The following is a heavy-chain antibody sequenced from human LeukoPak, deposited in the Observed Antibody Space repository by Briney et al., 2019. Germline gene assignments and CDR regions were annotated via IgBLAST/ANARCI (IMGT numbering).Heavy chain of an antibody. J-gene: IGHJ6*03. CDR1: GYTFTSYG. Sequence: ASVKVSCKASGYTFTSYGISWVRQAPGQGLEWMGWISAYNGNTNYAQKLQGRGTMTTDTSTSTAYMELRSLRSDDTAVYYCARDGLSSSWYRNYYYYYYLEVWGKGTTVTVSS. D-gene: IGHD6-13*01. CDR3: ARDGLSSSWYRNYYYYYYLEV. V-gene: IGHV1-18*01. CDR2: ISAYNGNT.